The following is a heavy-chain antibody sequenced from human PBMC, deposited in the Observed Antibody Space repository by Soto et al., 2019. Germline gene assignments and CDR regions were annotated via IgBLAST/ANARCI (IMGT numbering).Heavy chain of an antibody. CDR1: GFTFDSYA. J-gene: IGHJ4*02. CDR3: AKDLNGYSGSYSFQFLDS. Sequence: GGSLRHSCAASGFTFDSYAMTWVRQAPGKGLEWVSTISGSGGKTYYADSVKGRFTVSRDNSRTTVYLQMNSLRAEDTAIYYCAKDLNGYSGSYSFQFLDSWGQGTLVTVSS. V-gene: IGHV3-23*01. CDR2: ISGSGGKT. D-gene: IGHD1-26*01.